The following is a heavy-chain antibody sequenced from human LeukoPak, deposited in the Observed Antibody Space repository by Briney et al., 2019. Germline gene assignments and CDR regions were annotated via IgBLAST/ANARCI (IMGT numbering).Heavy chain of an antibody. CDR1: GFTFRSYS. Sequence: GGSLRLSCVASGFTFRSYSIHWVRQVPGKGLEWVAVISSDGGDKYYVESVKGRFTISRDNSKNTVYVDMTSLRPDDSAVYHCARDKDVLRSATSHFDYWGQGALVTVSS. CDR2: ISSDGGDK. V-gene: IGHV3-30-3*01. J-gene: IGHJ4*02. D-gene: IGHD5-12*01. CDR3: ARDKDVLRSATSHFDY.